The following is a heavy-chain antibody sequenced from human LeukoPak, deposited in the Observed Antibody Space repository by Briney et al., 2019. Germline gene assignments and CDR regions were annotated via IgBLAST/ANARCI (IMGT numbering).Heavy chain of an antibody. Sequence: PSETLSLTCAVSGGSISSSNWWSWVRQPPGKGLEWIGEIYRSGSTNYNPSLKSRVTISVDTSKNQISLKLSSVTAADTAVYYCARTYCRGGRCHFDYWGQGTLVTVSS. CDR2: IYRSGST. J-gene: IGHJ4*02. CDR1: GGSISSSNW. V-gene: IGHV4-4*02. D-gene: IGHD2-15*01. CDR3: ARTYCRGGRCHFDY.